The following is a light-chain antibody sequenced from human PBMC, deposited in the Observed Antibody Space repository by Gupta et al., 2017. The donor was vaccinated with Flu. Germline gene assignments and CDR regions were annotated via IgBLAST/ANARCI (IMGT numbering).Light chain of an antibody. J-gene: IGKJ1*01. Sequence: ERATLSCRASRSVTSTYLAWYQQKPGQAPRLLIYGASSRAIGIPDRFSGSGSGTDFTLTISRREPEDFAVYYCQQYGSSLWTFGRGTKVEIK. CDR2: GAS. V-gene: IGKV3-20*01. CDR1: RSVTSTY. CDR3: QQYGSSLWT.